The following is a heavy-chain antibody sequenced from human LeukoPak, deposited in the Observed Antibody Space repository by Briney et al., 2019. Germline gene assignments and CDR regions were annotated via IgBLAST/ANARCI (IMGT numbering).Heavy chain of an antibody. V-gene: IGHV4-30-2*01. CDR2: IYHSGST. CDR1: GGSISSSGYY. J-gene: IGHJ4*02. CDR3: ASRITAAGDY. D-gene: IGHD6-13*01. Sequence: SQTLSLTCTVSGGSISSSGYYWSWIRQPPGKGLEWIGNIYHSGSTYYNPSLKSRVTISVDRSKNQFSLKLSSVTAADTAVYYCASRITAAGDYWGQGTLVTVSS.